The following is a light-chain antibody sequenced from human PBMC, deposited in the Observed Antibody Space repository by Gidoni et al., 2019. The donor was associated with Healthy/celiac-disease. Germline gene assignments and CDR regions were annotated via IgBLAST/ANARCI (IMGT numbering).Light chain of an antibody. CDR3: QQRSNWPF. Sequence: EIVLTQSPATLSLSPGGRATLSCRASQSVSSYLAWYQQKPGQAPRLLIYDASNRATGIPARFSGSGSGTDFTLTISSLEPEDFAVYYCQQRSNWPFFGPGTKVDIK. J-gene: IGKJ3*01. CDR2: DAS. CDR1: QSVSSY. V-gene: IGKV3-11*01.